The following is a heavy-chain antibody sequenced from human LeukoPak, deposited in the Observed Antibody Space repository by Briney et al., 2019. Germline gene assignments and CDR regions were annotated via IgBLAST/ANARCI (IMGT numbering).Heavy chain of an antibody. CDR1: GFTFSSYA. J-gene: IGHJ6*02. CDR2: ISSSSSTI. D-gene: IGHD3-3*01. V-gene: IGHV3-48*01. CDR3: ATYYDFWSGYYEGSGMDV. Sequence: PGGSLRLSRAASGFTFSSYAMSWVRQAPGKGLEWVSYISSSSSTIYYADSVKGRFTISRDNAKNSLYLQMNSLRAEDTAVYYCATYYDFWSGYYEGSGMDVWGQGTTVTVSS.